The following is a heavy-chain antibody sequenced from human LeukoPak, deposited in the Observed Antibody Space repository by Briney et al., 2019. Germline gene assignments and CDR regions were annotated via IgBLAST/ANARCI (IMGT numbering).Heavy chain of an antibody. D-gene: IGHD6-6*01. CDR2: IHTNGNT. CDR1: GLTVSSNY. CDR3: ARVFMTYSSSAIDY. Sequence: GGSLRLSCAASGLTVSSNYMTWVRQAPGKGLEWVSTIHTNGNTYYADSVEGRFTISRDNSKNTLYLQMNSLRAEDTAVYYCARVFMTYSSSAIDYWGQGTLVTVSS. J-gene: IGHJ4*02. V-gene: IGHV3-66*02.